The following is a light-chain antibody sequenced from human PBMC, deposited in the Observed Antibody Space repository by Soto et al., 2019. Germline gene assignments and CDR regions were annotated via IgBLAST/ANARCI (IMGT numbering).Light chain of an antibody. CDR1: SSNIGSNS. J-gene: IGLJ2*01. CDR2: GND. Sequence: QLVLTQPPSASGTPGQRVTMSCSGSSSNIGSNSVNWYQQVPGTAPKLLIYGNDQRPSGVPDRFSGSKSGTSASLAISGLQSEDGADYFCAAWDDSLNGHVVFGGGTKVTVL. V-gene: IGLV1-44*01. CDR3: AAWDDSLNGHVV.